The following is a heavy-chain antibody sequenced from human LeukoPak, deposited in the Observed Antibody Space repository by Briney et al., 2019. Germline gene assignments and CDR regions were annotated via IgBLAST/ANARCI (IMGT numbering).Heavy chain of an antibody. CDR1: GFTFSSYA. Sequence: HTGGSLRLSCAASGFTFSSYAMSWVRQAPGKGPEWVAVIWHDGNIQDYADSVKGRLIISRDNSKNTLYLQMNSLRAEDTAVYYCARETSTVYCSGGSCYSDYFEYWGQGTLVTVSS. J-gene: IGHJ4*02. CDR2: IWHDGNIQ. V-gene: IGHV3-33*08. CDR3: ARETSTVYCSGGSCYSDYFEY. D-gene: IGHD2-15*01.